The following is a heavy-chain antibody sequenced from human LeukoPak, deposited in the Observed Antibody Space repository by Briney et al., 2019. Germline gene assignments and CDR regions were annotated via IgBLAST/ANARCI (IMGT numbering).Heavy chain of an antibody. CDR1: GFTFSSYS. D-gene: IGHD3-3*01. CDR2: ISSSSSYI. V-gene: IGHV3-21*01. CDR3: ARDRVRSLDY. Sequence: GGSLGLSCAASGFTFSSYSMNWVRQAPGKGLEWVSSISSSSSYIYYADSVKGRFTISRDNAKSSLYLQMNSLRAEDTAVYYCARDRVRSLDYWGQGTLVTVSS. J-gene: IGHJ4*02.